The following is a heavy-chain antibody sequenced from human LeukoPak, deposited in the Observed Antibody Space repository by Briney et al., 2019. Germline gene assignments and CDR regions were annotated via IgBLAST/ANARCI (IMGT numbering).Heavy chain of an antibody. V-gene: IGHV4-4*07. CDR2: IYTSGST. D-gene: IGHD3-3*01. CDR3: ARDSNYDFWSGQTRGVDV. J-gene: IGHJ6*04. Sequence: SETLSLTCTVSGGSISSYYWSWIRQPAGKGLEWIGRIYTSGSTNYNPSLKSRVTMSVDTSKNQFSLELSSVTAADTAVYYCARDSNYDFWSGQTRGVDVWGKGTTVTVSS. CDR1: GGSISSYY.